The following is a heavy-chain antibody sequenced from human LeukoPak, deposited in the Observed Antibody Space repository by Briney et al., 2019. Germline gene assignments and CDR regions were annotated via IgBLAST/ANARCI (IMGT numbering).Heavy chain of an antibody. CDR2: ISGSGVDT. J-gene: IGHJ6*04. D-gene: IGHD3-16*01. Sequence: GGSLRLSCAASGFTFSTFAMSWVRQAPGKGLEWVSAISGSGVDTHYADSVKGRFTISRDNAKNSLFLQMNSLRAEDTAVYFCAKSTRAVMAMMDVWGKGTTVTVSS. CDR1: GFTFSTFA. CDR3: AKSTRAVMAMMDV. V-gene: IGHV3-23*01.